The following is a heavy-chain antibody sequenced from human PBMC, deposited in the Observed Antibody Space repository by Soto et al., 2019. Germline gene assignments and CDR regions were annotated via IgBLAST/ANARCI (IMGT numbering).Heavy chain of an antibody. CDR2: INPNSGGT. Sequence: QVQLVQSGAEVKKPGASVKVSCKASGYTFTGYYMHWVRQAPGQGLEWMGWINPNSGGTNYAQKFQGWVTMTRDTSICTAYMELSRLRSDDTAVYYCARGSVVVPAAIPYYYYGMDVWGQGTTVTVSS. J-gene: IGHJ6*02. D-gene: IGHD2-2*01. CDR3: ARGSVVVPAAIPYYYYGMDV. V-gene: IGHV1-2*04. CDR1: GYTFTGYY.